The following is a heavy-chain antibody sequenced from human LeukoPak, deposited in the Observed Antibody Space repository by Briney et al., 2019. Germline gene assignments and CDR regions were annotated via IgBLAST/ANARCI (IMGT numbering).Heavy chain of an antibody. V-gene: IGHV4-59*11. D-gene: IGHD7-27*01. CDR1: GSSISSHS. CDR3: ARDNWGSLDY. Sequence: SETLSLTCTVSGSSISSHSWGWVRQPPGKGLEWIGYDSNNGNINYNPALKRRVTISVDTSKRQFSLKLSSVTAADTAIYYCARDNWGSLDYWGQGTLVTVSS. CDR2: DSNNGNI. J-gene: IGHJ4*02.